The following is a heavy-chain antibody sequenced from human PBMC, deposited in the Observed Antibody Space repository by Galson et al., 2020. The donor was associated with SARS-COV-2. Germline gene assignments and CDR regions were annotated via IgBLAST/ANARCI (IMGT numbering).Heavy chain of an antibody. V-gene: IGHV4-59*12. CDR3: AREDCSSTSCYIKYFHF. CDR2: VYSSGSA. CDR1: GGSIRNNY. J-gene: IGHJ1*01. D-gene: IGHD2-2*02. Sequence: SETLSLTCTVFGGSIRNNYWSWIRQPPGKGLEWIGYVYSSGSASYNPSLKSRVTMSVDTSKNHFSLRLNFVTAADTAVYFCAREDCSSTSCYIKYFHFWGQGTLVTVSS.